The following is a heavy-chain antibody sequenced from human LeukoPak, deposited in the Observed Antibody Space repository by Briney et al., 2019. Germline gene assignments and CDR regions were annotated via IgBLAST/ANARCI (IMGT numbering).Heavy chain of an antibody. Sequence: ASVKVSCKASGYTFTGCYMHWVRQAPGQGLEWMGWINPNSGGTNYAQKFQGRVIMTRDTSISTAYMELSRLRSDDTAVYYCARDKYYYDSSGYYGNYYYYMDVWGKGTTVTISS. CDR2: INPNSGGT. D-gene: IGHD3-22*01. V-gene: IGHV1-2*02. CDR1: GYTFTGCY. J-gene: IGHJ6*03. CDR3: ARDKYYYDSSGYYGNYYYYMDV.